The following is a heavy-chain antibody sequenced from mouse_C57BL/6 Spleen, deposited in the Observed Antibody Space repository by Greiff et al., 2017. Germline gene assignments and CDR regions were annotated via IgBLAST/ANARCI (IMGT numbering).Heavy chain of an antibody. CDR2: IYPGDGDT. D-gene: IGHD1-1*01. V-gene: IGHV1-82*01. CDR3: ARSLYGSSLYFDY. Sequence: VQLQQSGPELVKPGASVKISCKASGYAFSSSWMNWVKQRPGKGLEWIGRIYPGDGDTNYNGKFKGKATLTADKSSSTAYMQLSSLTSEDSAVYFCARSLYGSSLYFDYWGQGTTLTVSS. CDR1: GYAFSSSW. J-gene: IGHJ2*01.